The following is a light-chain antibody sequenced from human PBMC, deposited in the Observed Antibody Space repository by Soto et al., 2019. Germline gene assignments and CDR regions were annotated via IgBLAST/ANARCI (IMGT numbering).Light chain of an antibody. J-gene: IGKJ1*01. CDR3: LQHNNYPWT. CDR1: QGISTY. CDR2: AAS. Sequence: DIQMTQSPSSLSASVGDRVTITCRASQGISTYLNWYHQKPGKAPKRLIYAASSLQSGVPSRFSGSGSGTEFTLTISSLQPEDFATYYCLQHNNYPWTFGQGTKVDIK. V-gene: IGKV1-17*01.